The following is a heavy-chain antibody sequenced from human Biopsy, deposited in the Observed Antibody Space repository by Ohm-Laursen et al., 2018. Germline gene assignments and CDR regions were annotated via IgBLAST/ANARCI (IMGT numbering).Heavy chain of an antibody. CDR1: GFTVYNNY. D-gene: IGHD5-24*01. Sequence: GSLRLSCTASGFTVYNNYMTWVRQAPGKGLEWVSSVTTTSSYIYYADSVKGRFTISRDSSKNTLYLQMNSLRVEDTAVYYCARGPSGVATIGRGQGTLVTVSS. V-gene: IGHV3-21*01. J-gene: IGHJ4*02. CDR3: ARGPSGVATIG. CDR2: VTTTSSYI.